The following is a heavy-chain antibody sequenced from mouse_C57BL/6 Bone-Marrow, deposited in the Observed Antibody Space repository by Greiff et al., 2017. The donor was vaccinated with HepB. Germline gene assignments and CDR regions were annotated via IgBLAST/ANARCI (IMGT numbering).Heavy chain of an antibody. J-gene: IGHJ2*01. Sequence: QVQLQQPGAELVKPGASVKLSCKASGYTFTSYWMKWVKQRPGQGLEWIGEIDPSDSYTNYNEKFKGKATLTVDTSSSTAYMQLSSLTSEDSAVCYCASWDFDYWGQGTALTVSS. CDR1: GYTFTSYW. V-gene: IGHV1-50*01. CDR3: ASWDFDY. D-gene: IGHD4-1*01. CDR2: IDPSDSYT.